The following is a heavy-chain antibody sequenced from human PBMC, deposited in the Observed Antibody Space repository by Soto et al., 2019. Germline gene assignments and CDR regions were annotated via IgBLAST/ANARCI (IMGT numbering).Heavy chain of an antibody. CDR2: ISYDERNI. CDR1: GFIFRNYA. Sequence: QVELVESGGGVVQPGTSLRLSCAASGFIFRNYAMHWARQAPGKGLEWVADISYDERNIHYPDSVKGQFTISRDNSKNTLFLQMNNLRPEDTAVYYCARDSWGFDCWGQGTLVTVSS. V-gene: IGHV3-30*04. D-gene: IGHD2-15*01. CDR3: ARDSWGFDC. J-gene: IGHJ4*02.